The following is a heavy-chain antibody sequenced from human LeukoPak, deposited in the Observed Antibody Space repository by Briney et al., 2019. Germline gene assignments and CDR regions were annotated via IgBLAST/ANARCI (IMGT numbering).Heavy chain of an antibody. V-gene: IGHV3-23*01. CDR1: RFTFSSYA. Sequence: PGGSLRLSCAASRFTFSSYAMSWVRQAPGKGLEWVSAISGSGGSTYYADSVKGRFTISRDNSKNTLYLQMNSLRAEDTAVYYCAKVGIAVAGTGSFGYWGQGTLVTVSS. CDR2: ISGSGGST. CDR3: AKVGIAVAGTGSFGY. J-gene: IGHJ4*02. D-gene: IGHD6-19*01.